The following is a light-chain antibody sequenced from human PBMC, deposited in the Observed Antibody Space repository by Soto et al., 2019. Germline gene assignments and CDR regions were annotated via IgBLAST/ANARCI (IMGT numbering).Light chain of an antibody. CDR2: GAS. J-gene: IGKJ4*01. CDR3: QQYGSSPPLT. CDR1: QSVSSSY. Sequence: EIVLTQSPGTLSLSPGERATLSCRASQSVSSSYLAWYQQKPGQAPRLLIYGASSRATGIPDRFSGSGSGTEFTLTISRLEPEDFAVYDCQQYGSSPPLTFGGGTKVDIK. V-gene: IGKV3-20*01.